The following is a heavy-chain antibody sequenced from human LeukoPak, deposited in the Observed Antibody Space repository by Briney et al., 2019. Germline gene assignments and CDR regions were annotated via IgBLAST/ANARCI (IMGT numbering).Heavy chain of an antibody. V-gene: IGHV3-21*01. D-gene: IGHD3-22*01. Sequence: GGSLRLSCAASGFTFSSYSMNWVRQAPGKGLEWVSSISSSSSYIYYADSVKGRFTISRDNSKNTLYLQMNSLRAEDTAVYYCAREKNYYDSSGYDGWGQGTLVTVSS. CDR2: ISSSSSYI. J-gene: IGHJ4*02. CDR1: GFTFSSYS. CDR3: AREKNYYDSSGYDG.